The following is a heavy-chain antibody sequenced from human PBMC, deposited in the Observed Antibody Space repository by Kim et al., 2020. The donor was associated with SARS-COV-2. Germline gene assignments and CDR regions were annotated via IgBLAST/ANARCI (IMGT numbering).Heavy chain of an antibody. D-gene: IGHD6-13*01. J-gene: IGHJ2*01. CDR2: LNTNTGTP. CDR1: GYIFTSIA. Sequence: ASLKVSCKASGYIFTSIAIHWVRQAPGQGLEWMGWLNTNTGTPTYARGFTGRFVFSLDTSVSTAYLQISSVRADDTAVYFCAARYSSSYFDLWCRGALVT. CDR3: AARYSSSYFDL. V-gene: IGHV7-4-1*02.